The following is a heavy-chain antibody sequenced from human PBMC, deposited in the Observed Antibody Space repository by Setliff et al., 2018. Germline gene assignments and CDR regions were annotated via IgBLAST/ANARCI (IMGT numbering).Heavy chain of an antibody. CDR3: ARDPVKQLVNWFDP. CDR1: GASITNINYY. Sequence: SETLSLTCTVSGASITNINYYWGLIRQPPGKGLEWIGSTFYSGRTFYNPSLKSRVTISVDTSKNQFSLKLNSVTAADTAVYYCARDPVKQLVNWFDPWGQGTLVTVSS. J-gene: IGHJ5*02. V-gene: IGHV4-39*07. CDR2: TFYSGRT. D-gene: IGHD3-10*01.